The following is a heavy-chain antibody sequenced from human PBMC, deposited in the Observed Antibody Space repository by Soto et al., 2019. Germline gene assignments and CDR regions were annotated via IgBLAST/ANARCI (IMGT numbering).Heavy chain of an antibody. CDR3: AKKGTPTVYYYYGMDV. CDR2: ISGSGGST. CDR1: GFTFSSYA. V-gene: IGHV3-23*01. D-gene: IGHD2-15*01. J-gene: IGHJ6*02. Sequence: PGGSLRLSCAASGFTFSSYAMSWVRQAPGKGLEWVSAISGSGGSTYYADSVKGRFTISGDNSKNTLYLQMNSLRAEDTAVYYCAKKGTPTVYYYYGMDVWGQGTTVTVSS.